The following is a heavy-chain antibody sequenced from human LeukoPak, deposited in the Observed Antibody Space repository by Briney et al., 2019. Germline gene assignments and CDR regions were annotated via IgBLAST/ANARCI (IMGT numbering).Heavy chain of an antibody. CDR3: ARYCSSTSCYYYYGMDV. Sequence: GGSLRLSCAASGFTFSSYAMSWVRQAPGKGREGVSAISGSGGSTYYADSVKGRFTISRDNSKNTLYLQMNSLRAEDTAVYYCARYCSSTSCYYYYGMDVWGQGTTVTVSS. CDR2: ISGSGGST. V-gene: IGHV3-23*01. D-gene: IGHD2-2*01. J-gene: IGHJ6*02. CDR1: GFTFSSYA.